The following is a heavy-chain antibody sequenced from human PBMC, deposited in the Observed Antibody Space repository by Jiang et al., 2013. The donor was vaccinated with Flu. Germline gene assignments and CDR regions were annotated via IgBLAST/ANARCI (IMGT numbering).Heavy chain of an antibody. CDR1: GDSVSSNSAA. V-gene: IGHV6-1*01. J-gene: IGHJ4*02. CDR2: TYYRSKWYN. CDR3: AGQSSAGAYHLFDY. D-gene: IGHD3-10*01. Sequence: QTLSLTCAISGDSVSSNSAAWNWIRQSPSRGLEWLGRTYYRSKWYNDYAVSVKSRMTINPDTSKNQFSLQLNSVTPEDTALYYCAGQSSAGAYHLFDYWGQGTLVTVSS.